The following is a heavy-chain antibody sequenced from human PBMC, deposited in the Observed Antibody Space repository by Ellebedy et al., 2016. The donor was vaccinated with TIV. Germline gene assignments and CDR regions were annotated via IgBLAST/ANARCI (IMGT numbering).Heavy chain of an antibody. Sequence: AASVTVSCKASGDIFSRIAFDWVRQPPGQGLEWMGRIIPILAIRNYAQRFQGRITITADKSTSTAYMELSSLRSEDTAVYYCARDRDSSSWYFGGYYYYGMDVWGQGTTVTVSS. CDR1: GDIFSRIA. V-gene: IGHV1-69*04. J-gene: IGHJ6*02. CDR3: ARDRDSSSWYFGGYYYYGMDV. CDR2: IIPILAIR. D-gene: IGHD6-13*01.